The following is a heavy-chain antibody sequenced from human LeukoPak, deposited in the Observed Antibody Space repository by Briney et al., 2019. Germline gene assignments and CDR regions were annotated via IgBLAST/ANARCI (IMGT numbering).Heavy chain of an antibody. V-gene: IGHV4-59*08. Sequence: SETLSLTCTVSGGSLSSYYWSWIRQPPGKGLEWIGYIYYSGSTNYNPSLKSRVTISVDTSKNQFSLKLSSVTAADTAVYYCARHGQKPGIAAAGTGSFDIWGQGTMVTVSS. CDR1: GGSLSSYY. CDR2: IYYSGST. CDR3: ARHGQKPGIAAAGTGSFDI. D-gene: IGHD6-13*01. J-gene: IGHJ3*02.